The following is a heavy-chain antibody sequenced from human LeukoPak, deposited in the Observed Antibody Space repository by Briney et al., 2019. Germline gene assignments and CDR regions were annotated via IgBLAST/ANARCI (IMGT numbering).Heavy chain of an antibody. CDR1: GFTFSDYY. J-gene: IGHJ4*02. CDR3: AREGSGLTEGYDY. D-gene: IGHD3-22*01. CDR2: ISSSGSTI. V-gene: IGHV3-11*04. Sequence: TGGSLRLSCAASGFTFSDYYMSWIRQAPGKGLEWVSYISSSGSTIYYADSVKGRFTISRDNAKDSLYLQMNSLSAEDTAVYYCAREGSGLTEGYDYWGQGTLVTVSS.